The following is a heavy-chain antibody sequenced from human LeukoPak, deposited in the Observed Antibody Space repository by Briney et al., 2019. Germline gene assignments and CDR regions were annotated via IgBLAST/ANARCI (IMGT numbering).Heavy chain of an antibody. CDR1: GFTFSSYW. Sequence: GGSLRLSCADSGFTFSSYWMSGVRQAPGKGLEWVTNIKQDGSEKYYVDSVKGRFTISRDNAENSLYLQMNSLRAEDTAVYYCARISGWPATFDYWGQGTPVTVSS. CDR3: ARISGWPATFDY. D-gene: IGHD6-19*01. V-gene: IGHV3-7*01. J-gene: IGHJ4*02. CDR2: IKQDGSEK.